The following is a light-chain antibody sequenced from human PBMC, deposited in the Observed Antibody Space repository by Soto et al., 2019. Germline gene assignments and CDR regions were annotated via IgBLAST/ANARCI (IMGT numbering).Light chain of an antibody. CDR2: DAS. J-gene: IGKJ2*01. CDR1: ESISYC. CDR3: QQYDSYSKT. Sequence: DIQLTQSPSTLTASVGDRVTIGCRASESISYCLAWYQQKPGKAPKLLIYDASSLRSGVPSRFSGSGSGTEFTLTICTLQPDDFATYYCQQYDSYSKTFGQGTQLEIK. V-gene: IGKV1-5*01.